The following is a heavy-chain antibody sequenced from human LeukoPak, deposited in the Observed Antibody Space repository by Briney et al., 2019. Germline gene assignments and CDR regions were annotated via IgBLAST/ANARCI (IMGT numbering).Heavy chain of an antibody. CDR3: AKNPYSSGWYFDY. V-gene: IGHV3-23*01. J-gene: IGHJ4*02. CDR2: ISGSGGST. D-gene: IGHD6-19*01. Sequence: GGSLRLSCAASGFRFSSYAMSWVRQAPGKGLEWVSAISGSGGSTYYADSVKGRFTISRDNSKNTLYLQMNSLRAEDTAVYYCAKNPYSSGWYFDYWGQGTLVTVSS. CDR1: GFRFSSYA.